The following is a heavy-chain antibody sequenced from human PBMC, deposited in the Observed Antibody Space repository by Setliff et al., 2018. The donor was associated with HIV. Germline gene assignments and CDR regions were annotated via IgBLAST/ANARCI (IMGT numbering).Heavy chain of an antibody. CDR2: LDPRDSYT. D-gene: IGHD2-15*01. CDR1: GYTFANYR. CDR3: ARLLRRPHDFFYMDV. V-gene: IGHV5-10-1*01. Sequence: GESLKISCKGSGYTFANYRISWVRQMPGKGLEWMGRLDPRDSYTDYSPSFQGHVTISGDKSSCTAYLQWSSLRASDTATYYCARLLRRPHDFFYMDVWGKGTTVTVSS. J-gene: IGHJ6*03.